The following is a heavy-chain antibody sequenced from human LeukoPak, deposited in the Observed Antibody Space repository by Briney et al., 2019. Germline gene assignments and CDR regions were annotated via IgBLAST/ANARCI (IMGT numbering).Heavy chain of an antibody. CDR3: ASESPYYYDSSGYPRYYMDV. Sequence: SETLSLTCTVSGGSISSGSYYWSWIRQPAGKGLEWIGSIYHTGTTDYNPSLKSRVTISIDTSKNQFSLKLSSVTAADTAVYYCASESPYYYDSSGYPRYYMDVWGKGTTVTISS. D-gene: IGHD3-22*01. V-gene: IGHV4-61*10. CDR1: GGSISSGSYY. CDR2: IYHTGTT. J-gene: IGHJ6*03.